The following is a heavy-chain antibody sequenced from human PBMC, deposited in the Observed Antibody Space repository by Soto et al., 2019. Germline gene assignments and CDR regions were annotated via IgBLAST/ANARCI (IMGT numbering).Heavy chain of an antibody. CDR2: IYTSGST. CDR1: GGSISSYY. J-gene: IGHJ4*02. Sequence: PSETLSLTCTVSGGSISSYYWSWIRQPAGKGLEWIGRIYTSGSTNYNPSLKSRVTMSVDTSKNQFSLKLSSATAADTAVYYCARESLEWLVDRYFDYWGQGTLVTVSS. V-gene: IGHV4-4*07. CDR3: ARESLEWLVDRYFDY. D-gene: IGHD3-3*01.